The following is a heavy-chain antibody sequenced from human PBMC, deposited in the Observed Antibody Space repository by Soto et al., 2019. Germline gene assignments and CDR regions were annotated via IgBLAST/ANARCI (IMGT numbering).Heavy chain of an antibody. Sequence: EVQLVESGGGLVQPGGSLRLSCAASGFTFSSYWMSWVRQAPGKGLEWVANIKQDGSEKYYVDSVKGRFTISRDNAKNSLYLQMNSLRAEDTAVYYCARDLYYDFWSGYGTNDYWGQGTLVTVYS. J-gene: IGHJ4*02. D-gene: IGHD3-3*01. CDR2: IKQDGSEK. CDR1: GFTFSSYW. CDR3: ARDLYYDFWSGYGTNDY. V-gene: IGHV3-7*01.